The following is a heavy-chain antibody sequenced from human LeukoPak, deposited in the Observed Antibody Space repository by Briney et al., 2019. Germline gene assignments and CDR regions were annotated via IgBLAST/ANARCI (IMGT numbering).Heavy chain of an antibody. CDR3: AKRGFGAAAGTFDY. CDR2: ISGSGGST. CDR1: GFSFSSYG. V-gene: IGHV3-23*01. J-gene: IGHJ4*02. D-gene: IGHD6-13*01. Sequence: GGSLRLSCAASGFSFSSYGMNWVRQAPGKGLEWVSGISGSGGSTYYADSVKGRFTISRDNSKNTLYLQMNSLRAEDTAVYYCAKRGFGAAAGTFDYWGQGTLVTVSS.